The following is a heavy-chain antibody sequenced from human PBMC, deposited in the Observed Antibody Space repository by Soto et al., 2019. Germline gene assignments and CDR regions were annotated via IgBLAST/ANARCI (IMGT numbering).Heavy chain of an antibody. V-gene: IGHV1-69*01. D-gene: IGHD3-16*02. Sequence: QVQLVQSGAEVKKPGSSVKVSCKASGGTFSSYAISWVRQAPGQGLEWMGGIIPIFGTANYAQKFQGRVMITADESTSTAYMELSSLRSEDTAVYYCASEPYDYVWGSYRHYYYGMDVWGQGTTVTVSS. CDR1: GGTFSSYA. CDR2: IIPIFGTA. J-gene: IGHJ6*02. CDR3: ASEPYDYVWGSYRHYYYGMDV.